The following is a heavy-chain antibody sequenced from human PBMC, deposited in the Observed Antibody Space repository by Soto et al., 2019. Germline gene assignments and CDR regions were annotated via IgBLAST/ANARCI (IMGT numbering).Heavy chain of an antibody. CDR1: GYTFTSYC. CDR3: ARGLIVVDSYYYYGMDV. D-gene: IGHD3-22*01. Sequence: QVQLVQSGAEVKKPGASVKVSCKASGYTFTSYCISWVRQAPGQGLEWMGWISAYNGDTNYAQKLQGRVTMNTDTSTSTAYMELRSLRSDDTAVYYCARGLIVVDSYYYYGMDVWGQGTTVTVSS. CDR2: ISAYNGDT. V-gene: IGHV1-18*04. J-gene: IGHJ6*02.